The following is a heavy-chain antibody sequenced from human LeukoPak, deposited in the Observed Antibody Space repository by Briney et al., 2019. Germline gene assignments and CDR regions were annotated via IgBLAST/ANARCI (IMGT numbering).Heavy chain of an antibody. V-gene: IGHV3-33*01. CDR1: GFTFSSYG. CDR3: ARGPEYFDWLLSH. J-gene: IGHJ4*02. D-gene: IGHD3-9*01. Sequence: PGGSLRLSCAASGFTFSSYGMHWVRQAPGKGLEWVAVIWYDGSNKYYADSVKGRFTISSDNSKNTLYLQMNSLRAEDTAVYYWARGPEYFDWLLSHWGQGTLVTVSS. CDR2: IWYDGSNK.